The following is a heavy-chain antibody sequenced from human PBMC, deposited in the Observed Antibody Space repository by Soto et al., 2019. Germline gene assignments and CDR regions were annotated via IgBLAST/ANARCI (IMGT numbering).Heavy chain of an antibody. Sequence: PGGSLRLSCAASGFTFSNAWMSWVRQAPGKGLEWVSSISSSSTYIYYADSVKGRFTISRDNAKNSLYLQMNSLRAEDTAVYYCARDLTNMPGEALWGQGTLVAVSS. J-gene: IGHJ4*02. CDR1: GFTFSNAW. CDR3: ARDLTNMPGEAL. CDR2: ISSSSTYI. V-gene: IGHV3-21*01. D-gene: IGHD3-16*01.